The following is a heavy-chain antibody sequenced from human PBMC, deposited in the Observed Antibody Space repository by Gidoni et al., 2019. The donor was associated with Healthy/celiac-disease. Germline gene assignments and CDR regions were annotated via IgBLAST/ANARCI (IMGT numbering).Heavy chain of an antibody. Sequence: QVQLHQWGAALLNPSEPLSLPCAVYGGSFSGYYWSWIRQPPGKGLEWIGEINHSGSTNYNPSLKSRVTISVDTSKNQFSLKLSSVTAADTAVYYCARTTSYYTAKGAFDIWGQGTMVTVSS. J-gene: IGHJ3*02. V-gene: IGHV4-34*01. CDR2: INHSGST. D-gene: IGHD5-18*01. CDR1: GGSFSGYY. CDR3: ARTTSYYTAKGAFDI.